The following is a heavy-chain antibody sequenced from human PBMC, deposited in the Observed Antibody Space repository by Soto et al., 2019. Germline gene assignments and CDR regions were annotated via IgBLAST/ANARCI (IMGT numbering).Heavy chain of an antibody. Sequence: SETLSLTCTVTGGSISSYYWSWIRQPPGKGLEWIGYIYYSGSTNYNPSLKSRVTISVDTSKNQFSLKLSSVTAADTAVYYCAKEGYGMDVWGQGTTVTVSS. V-gene: IGHV4-59*01. CDR1: GGSISSYY. CDR2: IYYSGST. J-gene: IGHJ6*02. CDR3: AKEGYGMDV.